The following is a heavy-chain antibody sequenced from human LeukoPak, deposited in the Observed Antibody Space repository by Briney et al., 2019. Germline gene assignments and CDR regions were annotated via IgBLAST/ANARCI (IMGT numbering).Heavy chain of an antibody. J-gene: IGHJ5*02. CDR3: ARVDWNYYDGVSSNWSAP. CDR1: GGTFSSYA. V-gene: IGHV1-69*04. D-gene: IGHD3-22*01. Sequence: SVKVSCKASGGTFSSYAISWVRQAPGQGLEWMGRIIPILGIANYAQKFQGRVTITADKSTSTAYMELSSLRSEDTAVYYCARVDWNYYDGVSSNWSAPWGKGTRAT. CDR2: IIPILGIA.